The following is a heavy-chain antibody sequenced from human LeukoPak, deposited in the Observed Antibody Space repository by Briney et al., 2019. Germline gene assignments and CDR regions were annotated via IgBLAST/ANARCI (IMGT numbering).Heavy chain of an antibody. D-gene: IGHD6-19*01. CDR1: GYSFTSNW. V-gene: IGHV5-51*01. CDR3: AKSSGWSRYNWFDP. CDR2: IYPSDSDT. Sequence: GESLKISCKGSGYSFTSNWIGWVRQMPGKGLEWMGIIYPSDSDTRYSPSFEGQVTISVDKSISTAYLQWSSLKASDTAMYYCAKSSGWSRYNWFDPWGQGTLVTVSS. J-gene: IGHJ5*02.